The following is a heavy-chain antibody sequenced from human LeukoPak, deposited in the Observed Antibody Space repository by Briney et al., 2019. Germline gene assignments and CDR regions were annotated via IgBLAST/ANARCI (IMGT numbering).Heavy chain of an antibody. CDR1: GGTFSSYA. V-gene: IGHV1-69*04. D-gene: IGHD3-22*01. CDR3: ARGEYYYDSSGYYPFRDP. CDR2: IIPILGIA. Sequence: SVKVSCKASGGTFSSYAISWVRQAPGQGLEWMGRIIPILGIANYAQKFQGRVTITADKSTSTAYMELRSLRSDDTAVYYCARGEYYYDSSGYYPFRDPWGQGTLVTVSS. J-gene: IGHJ5*02.